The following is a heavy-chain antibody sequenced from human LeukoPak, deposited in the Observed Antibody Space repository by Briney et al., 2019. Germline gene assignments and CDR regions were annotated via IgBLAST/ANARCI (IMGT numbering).Heavy chain of an antibody. CDR2: IYYSGST. V-gene: IGHV4-31*03. D-gene: IGHD3-9*01. CDR1: GGSISSGGYY. Sequence: SQTLSLTCTVSGGSISSGGYYWSWIRQHPGKGLEWIGYIYYSGSTYYNPSLKSRVTISVDTSKNQFSLKLSSVTAADTAVYYCARETRDYDILTGYYGHRYFDLWGRGTLVTVSS. J-gene: IGHJ2*01. CDR3: ARETRDYDILTGYYGHRYFDL.